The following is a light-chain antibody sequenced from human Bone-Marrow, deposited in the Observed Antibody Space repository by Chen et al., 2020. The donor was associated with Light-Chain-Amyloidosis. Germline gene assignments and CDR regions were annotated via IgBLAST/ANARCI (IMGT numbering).Light chain of an antibody. J-gene: IGLJ1*01. CDR1: NIGSKS. Sequence: SYVLTQPSSVSVTPGQTARIPCGGNNIGSKSVNWYQQKPGQAPGLVVYDDTERPSGIPERISGSNCGNTATLTINRVEAGDEADYYCQLWDSSSDHYVFATGTKVTVL. CDR2: DDT. V-gene: IGLV3-21*02. CDR3: QLWDSSSDHYV.